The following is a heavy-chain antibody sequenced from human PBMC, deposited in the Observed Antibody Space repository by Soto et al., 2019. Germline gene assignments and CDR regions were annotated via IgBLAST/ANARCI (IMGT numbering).Heavy chain of an antibody. Sequence: PGGSLRLSCQASGFDFNIYGMHWVRQAPGKGLEWVAVISYDGSNKYYADSVKGRFTISRDNSKNTLSLHLNTLRPEDTAVYHCAKDRVGGTFYTPLGFWGQGTLVTVSS. CDR3: AKDRVGGTFYTPLGF. CDR2: ISYDGSNK. J-gene: IGHJ4*02. D-gene: IGHD6-19*01. V-gene: IGHV3-30*18. CDR1: GFDFNIYG.